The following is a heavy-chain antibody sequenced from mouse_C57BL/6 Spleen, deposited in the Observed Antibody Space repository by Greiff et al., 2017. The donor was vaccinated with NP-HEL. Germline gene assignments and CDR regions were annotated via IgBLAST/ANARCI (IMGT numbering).Heavy chain of an antibody. CDR3: ARDDGPFDY. CDR1: GFTFSDYG. V-gene: IGHV5-17*01. Sequence: EVQLVESGGGLVKPGGSLKLSCAASGFTFSDYGMHWVRQAPEKGLEWVAYISSGSGTIYYADTVKGRFTISTDNAKNTMFLQMTSLRSEDTAMYYCARDDGPFDYWGQGTTLTVSS. J-gene: IGHJ2*01. D-gene: IGHD2-3*01. CDR2: ISSGSGTI.